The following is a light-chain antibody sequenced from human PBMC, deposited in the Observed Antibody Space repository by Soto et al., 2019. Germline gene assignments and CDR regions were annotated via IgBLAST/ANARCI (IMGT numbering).Light chain of an antibody. CDR2: DAS. Sequence: DIQMTHSASSLSASIADRVTITCQASQNITNNLSWYQQKPGKAPKVLIYDASSLESGVPSRFSGSGSATEFILTISSLQPDDFATYHCQHYGGVWTFGQGTKVDI. CDR1: QNITNN. J-gene: IGKJ1*01. CDR3: QHYGGVWT. V-gene: IGKV1-5*01.